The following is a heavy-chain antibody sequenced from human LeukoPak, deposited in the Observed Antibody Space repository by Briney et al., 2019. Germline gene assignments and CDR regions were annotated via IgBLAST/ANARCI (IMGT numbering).Heavy chain of an antibody. CDR2: MNPNSGNT. D-gene: IGHD6-6*01. Sequence: GASVKVSCKASGYTFTSYDINWVRQATGQGLEWMGWMNPNSGNTGYAQKFQGRGTMTRNTSISTAYMELSSLRSEDTAVYYCARTPPGSSSYAYWGQGTLVTVSS. CDR1: GYTFTSYD. CDR3: ARTPPGSSSYAY. V-gene: IGHV1-8*01. J-gene: IGHJ4*02.